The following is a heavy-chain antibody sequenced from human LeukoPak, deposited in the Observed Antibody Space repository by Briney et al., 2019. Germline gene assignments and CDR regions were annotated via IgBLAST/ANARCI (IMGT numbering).Heavy chain of an antibody. J-gene: IGHJ3*02. D-gene: IGHD1-26*01. V-gene: IGHV1-46*01. Sequence: GASVKVSCKASGYTFTKYYIHWVRQAPGQGLEWLGVINVSGGGATYAQKFQGRITMTRDTPTDTAYVELSSLRSEDTAVYFCAREPTEGATGGGAFDIWGQGTMVTVSS. CDR2: INVSGGGA. CDR3: AREPTEGATGGGAFDI. CDR1: GYTFTKYY.